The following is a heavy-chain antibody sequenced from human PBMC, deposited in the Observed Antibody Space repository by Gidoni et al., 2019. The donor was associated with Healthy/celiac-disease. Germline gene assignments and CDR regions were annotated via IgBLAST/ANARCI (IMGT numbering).Heavy chain of an antibody. Sequence: QVQLVQSGAEVKKPGASVKVYCKASGYTFTSYDINWVRQATGQGLEWRGWMNPNSGNTGYAQKFQGRVTMTRNTSISTAYMELSSLRSEDTAVYYCARVVAAYYYYGMDVWGQGTTVTVSS. CDR3: ARVVAAYYYYGMDV. V-gene: IGHV1-8*01. CDR1: GYTFTSYD. J-gene: IGHJ6*02. CDR2: MNPNSGNT. D-gene: IGHD6-25*01.